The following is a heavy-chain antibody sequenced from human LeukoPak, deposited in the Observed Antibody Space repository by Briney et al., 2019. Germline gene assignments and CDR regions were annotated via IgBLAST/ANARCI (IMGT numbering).Heavy chain of an antibody. V-gene: IGHV3-66*01. CDR1: WFTVNSQY. J-gene: IGHJ6*02. CDR2: IYIVGTT. CDR3: ARRKVVSAYYYGMDV. Sequence: GGSLRLSCALSWFTVNSQYMSWVRQAPGKGLEGVSGIYIVGTTHYADSVNGRFTISRDNAKKTLYLQMNSLSAEDTAVYYCARRKVVSAYYYGMDVWGQGTTVTVSS. D-gene: IGHD2-2*01.